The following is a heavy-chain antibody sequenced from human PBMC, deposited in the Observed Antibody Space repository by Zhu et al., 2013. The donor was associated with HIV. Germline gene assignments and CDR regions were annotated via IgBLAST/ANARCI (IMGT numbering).Heavy chain of an antibody. CDR2: IIPIFGTA. Sequence: QVQLVQSGAEVKKPGSSVKVSCKASGGTFSSYAISWVRQAPGQGLEWMGGIIPIFGTANYAQKFQGRVTITADESTSTAYMELSSLRSEDTAVYYCASLETYYYDSSGPRDYYGMDVWGQGTTVTVSS. V-gene: IGHV1-69*01. D-gene: IGHD3-22*01. CDR1: GGTFSSYA. CDR3: ASLETYYYDSSGPRDYYGMDV. J-gene: IGHJ6*02.